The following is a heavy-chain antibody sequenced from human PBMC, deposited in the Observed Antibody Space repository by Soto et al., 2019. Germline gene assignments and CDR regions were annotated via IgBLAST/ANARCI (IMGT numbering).Heavy chain of an antibody. V-gene: IGHV3-23*01. CDR1: GFTFSSYA. CDR3: AKKAPRGGQLGYFDS. Sequence: GGSLRLSCAASGFTFSSYAMNWVRQAPGKGLEWVSAISGSGGSTFYADSVKGRFTISRDNSKNTLYMQMNSLRAEDTAVYFCAKKAPRGGQLGYFDSWGQGTLVTVSS. CDR2: ISGSGGST. D-gene: IGHD6-6*01. J-gene: IGHJ4*02.